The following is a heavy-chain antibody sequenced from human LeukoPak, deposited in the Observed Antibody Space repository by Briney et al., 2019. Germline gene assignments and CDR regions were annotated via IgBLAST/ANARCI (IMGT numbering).Heavy chain of an antibody. CDR2: IYYSGST. CDR1: GGSISSYC. V-gene: IGHV4-59*01. J-gene: IGHJ3*02. CDR3: ARAQADAFDI. Sequence: SETLSLTCTVSGGSISSYCWSWIRQPPGKGLERIGYIYYSGSTNYNPSLKSRVTISVDTSKNQFSLKLSSVTAADTAVYYCARAQADAFDIWGQGTMVTVSS.